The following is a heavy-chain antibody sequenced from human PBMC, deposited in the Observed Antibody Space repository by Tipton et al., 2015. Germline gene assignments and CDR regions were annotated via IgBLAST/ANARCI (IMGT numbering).Heavy chain of an antibody. V-gene: IGHV4-31*03. J-gene: IGHJ4*02. CDR3: ARVPFDYFDY. CDR1: DGSLTSGRNY. Sequence: TLSLTCTVSDGSLTSGRNYWSWIRQHPGKGLEWIGYIFYSGSAYYNPSLKSRVAISVDTSKSQFSLRLTSVTAADTAVYYCARVPFDYFDYWGQGILVAVSS. CDR2: IFYSGSA.